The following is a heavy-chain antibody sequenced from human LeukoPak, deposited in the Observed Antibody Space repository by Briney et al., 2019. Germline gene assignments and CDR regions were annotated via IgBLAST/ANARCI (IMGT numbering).Heavy chain of an antibody. CDR1: GFTFSSYG. Sequence: GGSLRLSCAASGFTFSSYGMHWVRQAPGEGLEWVAVIWYDRSNKYYADSVKGRFTISRDNSKNTLYLQMNSLRAEDTAVYYCARGYSSGLHFDYWGQGTLVTVSS. D-gene: IGHD6-19*01. CDR3: ARGYSSGLHFDY. J-gene: IGHJ4*02. CDR2: IWYDRSNK. V-gene: IGHV3-33*01.